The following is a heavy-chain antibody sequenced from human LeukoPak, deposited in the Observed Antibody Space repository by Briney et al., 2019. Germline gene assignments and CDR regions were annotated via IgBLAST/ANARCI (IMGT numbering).Heavy chain of an antibody. J-gene: IGHJ5*02. Sequence: SETLSLTCTVSGGSISSYYWSWIRQPPGKGLEWIGYIYYSGSTNYNPSLKSRVTISVDTSKNQFSLKLSSVTAADMAVYYCARSVEVTTIFGFDPWGQGTLVTVSS. V-gene: IGHV4-59*08. CDR2: IYYSGST. CDR3: ARSVEVTTIFGFDP. CDR1: GGSISSYY. D-gene: IGHD5-24*01.